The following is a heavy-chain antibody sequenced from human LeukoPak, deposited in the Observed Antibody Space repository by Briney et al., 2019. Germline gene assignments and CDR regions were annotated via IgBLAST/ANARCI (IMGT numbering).Heavy chain of an antibody. CDR2: IYHSGST. CDR3: AGSAWFVEFVDY. CDR1: GYSISSGYY. D-gene: IGHD3-10*01. J-gene: IGHJ4*02. V-gene: IGHV4-38-2*01. Sequence: PSETLSLNCAVSGYSISSGYYWGWIRQPPGKGLEWIGSIYHSGSTYYNPSLKSRVTISVDTSKNQFSLKLSSVTAADTAVYYCAGSAWFVEFVDYWGQGTLVTVSS.